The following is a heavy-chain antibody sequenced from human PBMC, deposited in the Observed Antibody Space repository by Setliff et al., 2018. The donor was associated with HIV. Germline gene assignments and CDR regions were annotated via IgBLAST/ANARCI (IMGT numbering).Heavy chain of an antibody. Sequence: SCAASGFTFRDYGMNWVRQAPGKGLEWVAFIWYDASQTYYEDSVKGRFTISRDNSKNTLYLQINSLRPEDTAVYFCAKDISGWFSRQGSDYWGQGTLVTVSS. D-gene: IGHD6-13*01. V-gene: IGHV3-30*02. CDR3: AKDISGWFSRQGSDY. J-gene: IGHJ4*02. CDR1: GFTFRDYG. CDR2: IWYDASQT.